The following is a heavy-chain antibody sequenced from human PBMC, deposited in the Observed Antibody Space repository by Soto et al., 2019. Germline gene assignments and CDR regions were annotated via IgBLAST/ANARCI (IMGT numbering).Heavy chain of an antibody. V-gene: IGHV3-30*18. CDR1: GFTLSSYG. D-gene: IGHD3-22*01. CDR2: ISYDGSNK. CDR3: AKDLYYYDSSGYYYRFGPIDY. Sequence: GGSLRLSCAASGFTLSSYGMHWVRQAPGKGLEWVAVISYDGSNKYYADSVKGRFTISRDNSKNTLYLQMNSLRAEDTAVYYCAKDLYYYDSSGYYYRFGPIDYWGQGTLVTVSS. J-gene: IGHJ4*02.